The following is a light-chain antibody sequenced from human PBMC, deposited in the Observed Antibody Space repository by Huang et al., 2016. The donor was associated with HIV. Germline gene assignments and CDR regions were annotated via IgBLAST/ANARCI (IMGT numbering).Light chain of an antibody. Sequence: DIQMTQSPSFLSASVGDRVTITCRASQGITNSLAWYQEKPGKAPMLLVSAASRLESGVPSRFSGSGSGTEYSLTISGVQPEDFATYYCQQYYGTPTFGQETKVEIK. V-gene: IGKV1-NL1*01. J-gene: IGKJ1*01. CDR1: QGITNS. CDR3: QQYYGTPT. CDR2: AAS.